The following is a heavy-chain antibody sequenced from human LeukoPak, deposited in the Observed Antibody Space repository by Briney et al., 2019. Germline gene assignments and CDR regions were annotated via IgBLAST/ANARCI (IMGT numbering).Heavy chain of an antibody. Sequence: GGSLRLSCAASGFTFSSYGMHWVRQAPGKGLEWVAVISYDGSNKYYADSVKGRFTISRDNSKNTLYLQMNSLRAEDTAVYYCAKDDGSGWYKIWFDPWGQGTLVTVSS. CDR3: AKDDGSGWYKIWFDP. V-gene: IGHV3-30*18. D-gene: IGHD6-19*01. J-gene: IGHJ5*02. CDR2: ISYDGSNK. CDR1: GFTFSSYG.